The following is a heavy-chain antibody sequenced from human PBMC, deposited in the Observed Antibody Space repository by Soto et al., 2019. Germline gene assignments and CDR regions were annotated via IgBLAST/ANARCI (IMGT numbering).Heavy chain of an antibody. D-gene: IGHD3-3*02. V-gene: IGHV4-39*01. Sequence: QLQLQESGPGLVKPSETLSLTCTVSGGSISSSSYYWGWIRQPPGKGLEWIGSIYYSGSTYYNPSLKSRVTISVDTSKSQFSLKLTPVTAADTAVYYCASPKIAFYNWFDPWGQGTLVTVSS. CDR3: ASPKIAFYNWFDP. J-gene: IGHJ5*02. CDR2: IYYSGST. CDR1: GGSISSSSYY.